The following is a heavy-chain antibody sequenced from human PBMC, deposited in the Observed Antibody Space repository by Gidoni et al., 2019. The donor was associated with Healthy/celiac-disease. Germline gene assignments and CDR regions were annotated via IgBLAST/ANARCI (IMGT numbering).Heavy chain of an antibody. CDR2: IYYSGST. CDR1: GGSISSSSYY. Sequence: QLQLQESGPGLVQPSATLSLTCTVSGGSISSSSYYWGWIRQPPGKGLEWIGSIYYSGSTYYNPSLKSRVTISVDTSKNQFSLKLSSVTAADTAVYYCARRRRYSSRGYFDLWGRGTLVTVSS. CDR3: ARRRRYSSRGYFDL. D-gene: IGHD6-13*01. V-gene: IGHV4-39*01. J-gene: IGHJ2*01.